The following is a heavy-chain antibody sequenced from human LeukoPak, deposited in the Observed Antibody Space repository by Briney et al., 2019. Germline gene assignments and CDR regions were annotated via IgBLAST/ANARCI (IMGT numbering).Heavy chain of an antibody. D-gene: IGHD3-10*01. CDR3: ATGYGSGNACDY. Sequence: GGSLRLSCAASGFAFSDHYMDWVRQAPGKGLEWVGRSRDKANDYTTEYAASVKGRFTISRDDSKNTLYLQMNSLKTEDTAVYYCATGYGSGNACDYWGQGTLVTVSS. CDR2: SRDKANDYTT. CDR1: GFAFSDHY. V-gene: IGHV3-72*01. J-gene: IGHJ4*02.